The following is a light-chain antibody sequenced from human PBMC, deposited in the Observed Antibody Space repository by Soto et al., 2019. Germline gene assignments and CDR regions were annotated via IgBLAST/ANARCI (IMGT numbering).Light chain of an antibody. J-gene: IGLJ2*01. Sequence: QSALTQPPSASGSPGQSVTISCTETSSDVGSSNYVSWYQHHPGEAPEVIIYEVNKRPSGVPDRFSGSKSGNTASLTVSGLQAEDEADYYCSSYAGSNKVFGGGTKLTV. CDR2: EVN. CDR1: SSDVGSSNY. V-gene: IGLV2-8*01. CDR3: SSYAGSNKV.